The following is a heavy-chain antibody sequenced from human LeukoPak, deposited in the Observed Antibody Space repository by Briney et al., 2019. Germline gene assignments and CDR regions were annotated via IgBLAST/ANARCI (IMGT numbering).Heavy chain of an antibody. J-gene: IGHJ4*02. CDR1: GASISRYY. V-gene: IGHV4-59*01. CDR3: ARDVSSSGSYFDY. Sequence: PSETLSLTCTVSGASISRYYWSWIRQSPGKGLEWIGYIYYSGTTNYNPSLKSRVTISLDTSKNQFSLKLSSVTAADTAVYYCARDVSSSGSYFDYWGQGTLVTVSS. CDR2: IYYSGTT. D-gene: IGHD6-19*01.